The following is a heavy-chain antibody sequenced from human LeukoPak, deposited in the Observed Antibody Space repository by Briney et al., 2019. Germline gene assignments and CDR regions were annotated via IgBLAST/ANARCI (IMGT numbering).Heavy chain of an antibody. CDR3: ARFLTDGSRN. V-gene: IGHV3-64*01. Sequence: GGSLRLSCAASGFTFSSYAMHWVRQAPGKGLEYVSAISSNGGSTYYANSVKGRFTISRDNSKNTLYLQMGSLRAEDMAVYYCARFLTDGSRNWGQGTLVTVSS. CDR2: ISSNGGST. CDR1: GFTFSSYA. J-gene: IGHJ4*02. D-gene: IGHD3-10*01.